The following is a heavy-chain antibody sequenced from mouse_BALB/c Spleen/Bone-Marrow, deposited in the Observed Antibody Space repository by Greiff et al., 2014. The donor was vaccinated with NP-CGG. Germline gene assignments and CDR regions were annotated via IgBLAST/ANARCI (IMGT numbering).Heavy chain of an antibody. CDR1: GYTFTNYW. CDR3: ARGVVYYYAMDY. CDR2: IDPSDSYS. J-gene: IGHJ4*01. V-gene: IGHV1-69*02. Sequence: QVQLQQPGAELVKPGASVKLSCKASGYTFTNYWMHWVKQRPGQGLEWIGEIDPSDSYSNYNQNFKGKATLTVDKSSSTAYMQLTSLTFEDSAVYYCARGVVYYYAMDYWGQGTSVTVSS.